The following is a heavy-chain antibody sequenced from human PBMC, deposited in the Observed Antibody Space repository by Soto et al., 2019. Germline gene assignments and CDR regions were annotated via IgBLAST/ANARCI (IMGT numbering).Heavy chain of an antibody. CDR2: INIDNGNT. CDR3: ATPQDYDGCLDS. J-gene: IGHJ4*02. D-gene: IGHD3-22*01. CDR1: GYTFTTYG. V-gene: IGHV1-18*01. Sequence: ASVKVSCKASGYTFTTYGISWVRQAPGQGLEWMGWINIDNGNTKYSQKFQGRLTLTRDTPGNTAYLELNSLISEDTAVYYCATPQDYDGCLDSWGQGTLVTVSS.